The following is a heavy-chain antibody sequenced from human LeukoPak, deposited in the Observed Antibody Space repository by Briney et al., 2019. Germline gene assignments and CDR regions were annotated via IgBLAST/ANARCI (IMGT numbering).Heavy chain of an antibody. Sequence: SVKVSCKASGYTFNDYFIYWVRQAPGQGLEWMGGIIPIFGTANYAQKFQGRVTTTADKSTSTAYLELSSLRSEDTAVYYCARAIRGSKIASRYYFYYMDVWGKGTTVTVSS. CDR1: GYTFNDYF. V-gene: IGHV1-69*06. CDR3: ARAIRGSKIASRYYFYYMDV. CDR2: IIPIFGTA. J-gene: IGHJ6*03. D-gene: IGHD3-10*01.